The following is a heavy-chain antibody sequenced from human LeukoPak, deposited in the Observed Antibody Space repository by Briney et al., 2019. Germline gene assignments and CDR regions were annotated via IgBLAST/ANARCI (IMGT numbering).Heavy chain of an antibody. CDR3: VRITIFVDYFDY. J-gene: IGHJ4*02. CDR1: GYTSTRYT. D-gene: IGHD3-3*01. CDR2: ISAHNGNT. V-gene: IGHV1-18*01. Sequence: ASVKVSCKASGYTSTRYTISWVRQAPGQGLEWMGWISAHNGNTSYAQKLQGRVTMTTDTSTSTAYMELRSLRSDDTAVYFCVRITIFVDYFDYWGQGTLVTVSS.